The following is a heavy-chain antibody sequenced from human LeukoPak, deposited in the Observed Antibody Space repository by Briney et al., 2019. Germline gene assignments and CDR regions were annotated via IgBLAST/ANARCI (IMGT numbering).Heavy chain of an antibody. V-gene: IGHV3-30*02. D-gene: IGHD3-9*01. J-gene: IGHJ4*02. Sequence: GGSLRLSCAASGISFRSYGMHWVRQAPGKGLEWMTFIWYDASNKYYAESVKGRFTISRDNSRNTVFLQMNSLRAEDTAIYYCATDISTHYFGSWGQGTLVTVSS. CDR2: IWYDASNK. CDR1: GISFRSYG. CDR3: ATDISTHYFGS.